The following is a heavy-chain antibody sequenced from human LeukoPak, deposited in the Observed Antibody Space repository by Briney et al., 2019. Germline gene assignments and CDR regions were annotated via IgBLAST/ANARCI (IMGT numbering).Heavy chain of an antibody. J-gene: IGHJ3*02. CDR2: IYNDGGT. CDR3: ARNILFAFDI. Sequence: PGGSLRLSCAASGLTVSSSYMSWVRQAPGKGLEWVSIIYNDGGTYYADSMKGRFTISRDNSKNTLYLQVNSLRAEDTAMYYCARNILFAFDIWGQGTMVTVPS. V-gene: IGHV3-53*01. CDR1: GLTVSSSY.